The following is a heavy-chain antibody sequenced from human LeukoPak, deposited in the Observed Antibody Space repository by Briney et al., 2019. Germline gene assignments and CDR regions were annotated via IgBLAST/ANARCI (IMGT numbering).Heavy chain of an antibody. CDR1: GFTFSSYA. D-gene: IGHD2-2*01. J-gene: IGHJ4*02. CDR2: ISGSGGST. CDR3: AKDRIIVGYCSSTSRSHFDY. V-gene: IGHV3-23*01. Sequence: GGSLRLSCAASGFTFSSYAMSWVRQAPGKGLEWVSAISGSGGSTYYADSVKGRFTISRDNSKNTLYLQMNSLRAEDTAVYYCAKDRIIVGYCSSTSRSHFDYWGQGTLVTVSS.